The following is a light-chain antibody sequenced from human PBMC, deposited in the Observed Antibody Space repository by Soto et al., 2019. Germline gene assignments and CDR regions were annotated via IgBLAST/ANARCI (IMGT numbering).Light chain of an antibody. V-gene: IGKV3-20*01. CDR1: QSVSSSF. J-gene: IGKJ1*01. Sequence: EIVLTHSQGSLSLSPCERATLPFSASQSVSSSFLAWYQQKPGQAPRLLIYDTSDRATGLPARFSGSGSGTDFTLTISSLEPEDFAVYYCQQYNNWPPTFGQGTKVDIK. CDR2: DTS. CDR3: QQYNNWPPT.